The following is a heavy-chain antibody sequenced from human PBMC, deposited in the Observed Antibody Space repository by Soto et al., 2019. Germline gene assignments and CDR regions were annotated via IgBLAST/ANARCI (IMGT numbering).Heavy chain of an antibody. V-gene: IGHV3-21*01. Sequence: PGGSLRLSCAASGFTFSSYSMNWVRQAPGKGLEWVSSISSSSGYIYYADSVKGRFTISRDNAKNSLYLQMNSLRAEDTAVYYCARWPPGVVVVPAAISDYWGQGTLVTVSS. CDR1: GFTFSSYS. CDR3: ARWPPGVVVVPAAISDY. CDR2: ISSSSGYI. D-gene: IGHD2-2*01. J-gene: IGHJ4*02.